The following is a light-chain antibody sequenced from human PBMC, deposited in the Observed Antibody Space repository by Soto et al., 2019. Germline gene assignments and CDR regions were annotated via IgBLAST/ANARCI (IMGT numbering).Light chain of an antibody. J-gene: IGLJ1*01. CDR3: FSYAGNSVYV. V-gene: IGLV2-23*01. CDR1: SSNVGCYNL. Sequence: QSVLTQPASVSGSPGQSITISCTGTSSNVGCYNLVSWFQQLPGKVPKLKIYEGTKRPSGVSDRFSGSKSGNTASLTISGLQAEDEADYYCFSYAGNSVYVFGTGTKVTVL. CDR2: EGT.